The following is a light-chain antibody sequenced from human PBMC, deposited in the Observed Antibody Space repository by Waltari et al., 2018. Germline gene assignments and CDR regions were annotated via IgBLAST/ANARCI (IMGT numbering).Light chain of an antibody. V-gene: IGLV2-14*03. CDR3: SSYANNNFRV. CDR1: SSDVGGHNY. CDR2: DVT. Sequence: QSALTQPASVSGSPGQSLTISCPGTSSDVGGHNYVSWYQQHPGKAPKLMIYDVTNRPSGVSNRFSGSKSGNTASLTISGLQAEDEADYYCSSYANNNFRVFGGGTKLTVL. J-gene: IGLJ3*02.